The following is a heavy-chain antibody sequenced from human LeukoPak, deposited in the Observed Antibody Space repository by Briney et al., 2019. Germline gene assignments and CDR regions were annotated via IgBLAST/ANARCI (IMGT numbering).Heavy chain of an antibody. J-gene: IGHJ4*02. CDR3: TKDPIFSGSYGVFDS. D-gene: IGHD1-26*01. V-gene: IGHV3-21*01. CDR2: ISSSSSYI. Sequence: GGSLRLSCAASGFTFSSYSMNWVRQAPGKGLEWVSSISSSSSYIYYADSVKGRFTISRDNAKNSLYLQMNSLRAEDTAVYYCTKDPIFSGSYGVFDSWGQGTLVTVSS. CDR1: GFTFSSYS.